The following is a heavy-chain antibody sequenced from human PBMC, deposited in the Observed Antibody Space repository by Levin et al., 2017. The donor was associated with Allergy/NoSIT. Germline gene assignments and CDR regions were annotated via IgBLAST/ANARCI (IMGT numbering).Heavy chain of an antibody. Sequence: GGSLRLSCAASGFTFSSYAMSWVRQAPEKGLEWVSAISGNDGSTYYADSVKGRFTISRDNSKNTLYLQMNSLRAEDTAVYFCARPTILTGYYTNLDYWGQGTLVTVSS. CDR3: ARPTILTGYYTNLDY. CDR1: GFTFSSYA. D-gene: IGHD3-9*01. V-gene: IGHV3-23*01. CDR2: ISGNDGST. J-gene: IGHJ4*02.